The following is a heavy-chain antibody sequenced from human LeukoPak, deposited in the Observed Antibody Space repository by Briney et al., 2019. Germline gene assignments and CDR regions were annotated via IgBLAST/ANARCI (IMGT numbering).Heavy chain of an antibody. CDR3: ARAGYYDTSVYHGDPYYFDF. Sequence: GGSLRLSCAASGFTFSRYDMHWVRQTAGKGLEWVSAIGTAGDTHYPGSVKGRFTISRENDKNSLYLQMNSLRAGDTAVYYCARAGYYDTSVYHGDPYYFDFWGQGTLVTVSS. D-gene: IGHD3-22*01. V-gene: IGHV3-13*01. CDR2: IGTAGDT. CDR1: GFTFSRYD. J-gene: IGHJ4*02.